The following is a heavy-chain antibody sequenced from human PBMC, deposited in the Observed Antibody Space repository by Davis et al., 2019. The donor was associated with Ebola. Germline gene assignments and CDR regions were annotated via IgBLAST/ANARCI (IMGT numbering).Heavy chain of an antibody. J-gene: IGHJ4*02. CDR3: ARYMAVAHRGFDF. D-gene: IGHD6-19*01. CDR2: INPDSGAT. Sequence: ASVKVSCKASGYTFTGYYMHWVRQAPGQGPEWMGWINPDSGATDYPQKFQGRVTMTRDKSISTAYMELDNLRSDDTAVYYCARYMAVAHRGFDFWGQGTKVTVSS. V-gene: IGHV1-2*02. CDR1: GYTFTGYY.